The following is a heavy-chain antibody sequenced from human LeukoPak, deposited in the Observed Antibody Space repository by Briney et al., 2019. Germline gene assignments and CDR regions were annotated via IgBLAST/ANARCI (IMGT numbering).Heavy chain of an antibody. CDR2: INHSGST. Sequence: PSENLSLTCAVYGGSFSGYYWSWIRQPPGKGLEWIGEINHSGSTNYNPSLKSRDTISVDTSKNQCSLKLSSVTAADTAVYYCARNDYSNYYLPFFDPWGQGTLVTVSS. CDR1: GGSFSGYY. V-gene: IGHV4-34*01. CDR3: ARNDYSNYYLPFFDP. J-gene: IGHJ5*02. D-gene: IGHD4-11*01.